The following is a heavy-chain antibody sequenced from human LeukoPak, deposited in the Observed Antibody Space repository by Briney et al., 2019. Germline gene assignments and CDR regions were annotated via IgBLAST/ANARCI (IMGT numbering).Heavy chain of an antibody. V-gene: IGHV3-30*18. Sequence: GGSLRLSCAASGFTFSSYGMHWVRQAPGKGLEWVAVISYDGSNKYYADSVKGRFTISRDNSKNTLYLQMNSLRAEDTAVYYCAKDMVRGVISDAFDIWGQGTMVTVSS. CDR2: ISYDGSNK. J-gene: IGHJ3*02. CDR3: AKDMVRGVISDAFDI. D-gene: IGHD3-10*01. CDR1: GFTFSSYG.